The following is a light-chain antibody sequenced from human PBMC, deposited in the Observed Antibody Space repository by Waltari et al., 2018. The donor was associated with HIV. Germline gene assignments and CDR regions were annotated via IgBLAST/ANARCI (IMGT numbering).Light chain of an antibody. V-gene: IGKV1-12*01. CDR3: QQVNSFPIT. CDR2: SAS. CDR1: QGIGTW. Sequence: DIQMNQSPSSVSASGGDRVTIPCRASQGIGTWLAWYQQKLGQAPKLLIYSASYLQSGVPSRFSGSGSGTSFTLAISSLQPEDFATYYCQQVNSFPITFGQGTRLEIK. J-gene: IGKJ5*01.